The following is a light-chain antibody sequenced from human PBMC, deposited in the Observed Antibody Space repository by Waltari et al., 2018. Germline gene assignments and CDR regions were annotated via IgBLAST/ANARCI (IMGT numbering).Light chain of an antibody. V-gene: IGKV3-20*01. CDR3: QKYVNLPAT. Sequence: CMASQSVSKYLAWYQQKPGQAPRLLIYDASTRATGIPDRFSGSGSGTDFSLTISRLEPEDFAVYYCQKYVNLPATFGQGTKVEIK. J-gene: IGKJ1*01. CDR1: QSVSKY. CDR2: DAS.